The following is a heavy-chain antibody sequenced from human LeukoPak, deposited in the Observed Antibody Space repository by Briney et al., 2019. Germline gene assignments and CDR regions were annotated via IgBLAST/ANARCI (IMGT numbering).Heavy chain of an antibody. CDR3: AADRKLPLDAFDI. V-gene: IGHV1-58*02. CDR2: IVVGSGNT. Sequence: SVKVSCKASGFTFTSSAMQWVRQARGQRLEWIGWIVVGSGNTNYAQTFQERVTITRDMSTSTAYMELSSLRSEDTAVYYCAADRKLPLDAFDIWGQGTMVTVSS. CDR1: GFTFTSSA. D-gene: IGHD1-7*01. J-gene: IGHJ3*02.